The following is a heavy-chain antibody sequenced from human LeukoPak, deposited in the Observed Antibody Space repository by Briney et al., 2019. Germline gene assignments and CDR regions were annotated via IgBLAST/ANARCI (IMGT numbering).Heavy chain of an antibody. V-gene: IGHV3-23*01. CDR1: GFTFSSYA. D-gene: IGHD4-17*01. Sequence: GGSLRLSCAASGFTFSSYAMSWVRQAPGKGLEWVSAISGSGGSTYYADSVKGRFTISRDNSKNTLYLQMNSLRAEDTAVYYCGKVAVTTPAALYYYYGMDVWGQGTTVTVSS. CDR3: GKVAVTTPAALYYYYGMDV. CDR2: ISGSGGST. J-gene: IGHJ6*02.